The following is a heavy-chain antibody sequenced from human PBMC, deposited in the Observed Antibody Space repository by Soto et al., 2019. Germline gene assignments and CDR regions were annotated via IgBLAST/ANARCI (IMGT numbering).Heavy chain of an antibody. D-gene: IGHD6-19*01. V-gene: IGHV1-18*01. Sequence: ASVNVSCTASGYTFTSYGISWVRQAPGQGREWMGWISAYNGNTNYAQKLQGRVTMTTDTSTSTAYMELRSLRSDDTAVYYCARDILTLAGILTIDYWGQGTLVTVSS. J-gene: IGHJ4*02. CDR2: ISAYNGNT. CDR3: ARDILTLAGILTIDY. CDR1: GYTFTSYG.